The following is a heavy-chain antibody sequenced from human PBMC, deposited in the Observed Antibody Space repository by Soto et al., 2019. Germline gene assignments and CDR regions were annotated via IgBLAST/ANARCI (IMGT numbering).Heavy chain of an antibody. D-gene: IGHD3-10*01. CDR2: IYYSGST. J-gene: IGHJ3*02. V-gene: IGHV4-59*01. CDR3: ARVWGGAFDI. CDR1: GCSISSYY. Sequence: SATLSLTCTDSGCSISSYYLSWIRQPPGKGLEWIGYIYYSGSTNYNPSLKSRVTISVDTSKNQFSLKLSSVTAADTAVYYCARVWGGAFDIWGQGTMVT.